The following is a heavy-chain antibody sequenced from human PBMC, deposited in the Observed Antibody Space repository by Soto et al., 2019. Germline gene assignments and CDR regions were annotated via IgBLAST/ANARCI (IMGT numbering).Heavy chain of an antibody. CDR2: IYYSGST. J-gene: IGHJ5*02. CDR3: ASSGSQNWFDP. V-gene: IGHV4-30-4*01. CDR1: GGSISSGDYY. Sequence: SETLSLTCTVSGGSISSGDYYWSWIRQPPGKGLEWIGYIYYSGSTYYNPSLKSRVTISVDTSKNQFSLKLSSVTAADTAVYYCASSGSQNWFDPWGQGTLVTVSS. D-gene: IGHD1-26*01.